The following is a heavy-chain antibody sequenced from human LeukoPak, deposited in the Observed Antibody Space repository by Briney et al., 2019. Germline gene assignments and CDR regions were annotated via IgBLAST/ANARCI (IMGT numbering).Heavy chain of an antibody. Sequence: ASVKVSCKDSGCTFTGYYMHWVRQAPGQGLEWMEWINPNSGGTNYAQKFQGWVTMTRVTSISTAYMELSRLRSDDTAVYYCARAWTVLTGPLDVWGQGTTVTVSS. CDR2: INPNSGGT. D-gene: IGHD3-9*01. CDR1: GCTFTGYY. V-gene: IGHV1-2*04. J-gene: IGHJ6*02. CDR3: ARAWTVLTGPLDV.